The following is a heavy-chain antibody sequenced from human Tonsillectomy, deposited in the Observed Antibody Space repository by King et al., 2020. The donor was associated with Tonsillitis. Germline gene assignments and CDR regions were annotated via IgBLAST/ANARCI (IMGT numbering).Heavy chain of an antibody. CDR3: ARLSLEIATMYIDY. V-gene: IGHV4-59*08. CDR2: IYYSGST. D-gene: IGHD5-24*01. CDR1: GGSISSYY. Sequence: VQLQESGPGLVKPSETLSLTCTVSGGSISSYYWSWIRQPPGKGLEWIGYIYYSGSTNYNPSLKSRVTISIDTSKNQFSLKLSSVTAANTAVYYCARLSLEIATMYIDYWGQGTLVTVSS. J-gene: IGHJ4*02.